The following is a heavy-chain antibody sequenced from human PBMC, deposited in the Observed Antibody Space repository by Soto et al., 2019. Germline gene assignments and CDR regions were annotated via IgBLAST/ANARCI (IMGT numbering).Heavy chain of an antibody. V-gene: IGHV1-46*01. J-gene: IGHJ4*02. CDR3: ARADYYDSSGFYYDY. D-gene: IGHD3-22*01. CDR2: INPSGGSP. Sequence: QVQLVQSGAEVKKPGASVKVSCKASGYIFTNHYIHWVRQAPGQGLEWMGIINPSGGSPNYLQKFQGRVTMTRDTATSTGYMELSSLRSEDTAVYFCARADYYDSSGFYYDYWGQGTLVTVSS. CDR1: GYIFTNHY.